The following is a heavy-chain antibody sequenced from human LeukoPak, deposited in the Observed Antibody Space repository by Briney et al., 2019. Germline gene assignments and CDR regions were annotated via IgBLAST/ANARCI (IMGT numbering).Heavy chain of an antibody. V-gene: IGHV4-59*11. J-gene: IGHJ4*02. CDR1: GGSISSHY. Sequence: PSETLSLTCTVSGGSISSHYWSWIRQTPGKGLEGIGYIYYSGSTKYNPSLKSRVTISVDTSKNQFSLQRSSVTAADSAMYYCATYSSGWYEWYFDYWGQGPLVTVSS. CDR2: IYYSGST. D-gene: IGHD6-19*01. CDR3: ATYSSGWYEWYFDY.